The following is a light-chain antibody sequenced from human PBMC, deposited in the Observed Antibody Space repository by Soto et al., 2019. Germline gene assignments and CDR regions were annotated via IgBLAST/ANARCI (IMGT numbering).Light chain of an antibody. CDR3: CSYVGSSIVM. V-gene: IGLV2-23*02. CDR1: SSDVGLYNL. CDR2: KVN. J-gene: IGLJ3*02. Sequence: QSALTQPASVSGSPGQSITISCTGTSSDVGLYNLVSWYQQLPGKAPKLIIYKVNERPSGISDRFSGSKSGNTASLTISGLQDEDEADYYCCSYVGSSIVMFGGGTKVTVL.